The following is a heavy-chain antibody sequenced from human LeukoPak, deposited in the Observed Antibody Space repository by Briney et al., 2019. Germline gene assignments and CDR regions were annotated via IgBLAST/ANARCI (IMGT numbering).Heavy chain of an antibody. D-gene: IGHD3-16*01. CDR1: GFTFSSYG. CDR3: ARWGDGKKFDY. V-gene: IGHV3-30*03. Sequence: GGSLRLPCAASGFTFSSYGMHWVRQAPGKGLEWVAVISYDGSNKYYADSVKGRFTISRDNSKNMLFLQMNSLTVEDTAVYYCARWGDGKKFDYWGQGTLLTVSS. CDR2: ISYDGSNK. J-gene: IGHJ4*02.